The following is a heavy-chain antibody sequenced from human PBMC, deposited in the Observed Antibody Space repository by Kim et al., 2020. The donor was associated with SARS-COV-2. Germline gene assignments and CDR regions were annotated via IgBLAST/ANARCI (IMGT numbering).Heavy chain of an antibody. Sequence: SETLSLTCAVYGGSFSGYYWSWIRQPPGKGLEWIGEINDSGSTNYNPSLKSRVTISVDTSKNQFSLKLSSVTAADTAVYYCARGYYGSGNGGFDYWGQGTLVTVSS. D-gene: IGHD3-10*01. V-gene: IGHV4-34*01. J-gene: IGHJ4*02. CDR1: GGSFSGYY. CDR2: INDSGST. CDR3: ARGYYGSGNGGFDY.